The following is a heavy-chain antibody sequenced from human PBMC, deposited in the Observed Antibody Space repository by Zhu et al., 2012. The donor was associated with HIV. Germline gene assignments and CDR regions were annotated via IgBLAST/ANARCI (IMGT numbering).Heavy chain of an antibody. V-gene: IGHV4-38-2*01. J-gene: IGHJ4*02. CDR1: DSSIISTYY. Sequence: QVQLQESGPGLVKPSETLSLTCAVSDSSIISTYYWGWIRQPPGKGLEWIGSIYHSETTYYNPSLKSRVTISIDTANNQFSLKLSSVTAADTAVYYCARHSWTATDYFDYWGQGTLVTVSS. CDR2: IYHSETT. CDR3: ARHSWTATDYFDY. D-gene: IGHD3-3*02.